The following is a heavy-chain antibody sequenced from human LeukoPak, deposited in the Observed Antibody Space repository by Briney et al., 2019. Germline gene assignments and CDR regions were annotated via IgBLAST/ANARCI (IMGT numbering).Heavy chain of an antibody. D-gene: IGHD3-16*01. V-gene: IGHV3-9*01. CDR3: ARGGGLDV. CDR1: GFTFDDYA. J-gene: IGHJ6*02. Sequence: GGSLRLSCAASGFTFDDYAMHWVRQAPGKGLEWVSGISWNSGSIGYADSVKGRFTISRDNAKNSLYLQMNSLRAEDTAVYFCARGGGLDVWGQGATVTVSS. CDR2: ISWNSGSI.